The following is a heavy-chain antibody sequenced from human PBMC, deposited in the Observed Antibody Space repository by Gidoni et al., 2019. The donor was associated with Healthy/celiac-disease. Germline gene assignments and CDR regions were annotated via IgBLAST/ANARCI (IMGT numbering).Heavy chain of an antibody. V-gene: IGHV4-39*01. CDR1: GGSISSSSYY. D-gene: IGHD5-18*01. Sequence: QLQLQESGPGLVKPSETLSLTCTVSGGSISSSSYYWGWIRQPPGKGLEWIGSIYYSGSTYYNPSLKSRVTISVDTSKNQFSLKLSSVTAADTAVYYCAGYNSYGPFDYWGQGTLVTVSS. J-gene: IGHJ4*02. CDR2: IYYSGST. CDR3: AGYNSYGPFDY.